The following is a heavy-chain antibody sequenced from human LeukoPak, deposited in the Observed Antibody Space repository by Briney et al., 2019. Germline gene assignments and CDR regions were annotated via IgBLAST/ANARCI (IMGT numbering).Heavy chain of an antibody. CDR1: VYTFTGYL. CDR3: ARGSTAADNGFDI. D-gene: IGHD6-25*01. Sequence: ASVKVSCKASVYTFTGYLMHWVRQAPGQGLEWMGWFNPNSGGTNYVQKFQGRVTMTRDTSISTAYMEVSRLRSDDTAVYYCARGSTAADNGFDIRGQGTMVTVSS. V-gene: IGHV1-2*02. J-gene: IGHJ3*02. CDR2: FNPNSGGT.